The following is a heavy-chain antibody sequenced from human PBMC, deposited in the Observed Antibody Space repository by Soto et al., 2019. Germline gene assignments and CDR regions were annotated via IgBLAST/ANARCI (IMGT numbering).Heavy chain of an antibody. CDR3: AAGGGLPRYY. J-gene: IGHJ4*02. Sequence: QLQLQESGSGLVKPSQTLSLTCAVSGGSISSGGYSWSWIRQPPGKVLEWIGYIYHSGSTYYNPSLKSRVTTPVDRSKNQFSLKLSSLTAADTAVYYCAAGGGLPRYYWGQGTLVTVSS. CDR2: IYHSGST. CDR1: GGSISSGGYS. V-gene: IGHV4-30-2*01. D-gene: IGHD5-12*01.